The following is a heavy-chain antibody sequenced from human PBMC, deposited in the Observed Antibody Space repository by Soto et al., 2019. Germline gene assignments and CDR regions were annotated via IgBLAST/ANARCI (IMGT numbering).Heavy chain of an antibody. V-gene: IGHV3-7*03. CDR1: GFTFSSYW. CDR3: ARLIAPNYYDSSGPFDY. J-gene: IGHJ4*02. CDR2: IKQDGSEK. Sequence: GGSLRLSCAASGFTFSSYWMSWVRQAPGKGLEWVANIKQDGSEKYYVDSVKGRFTISRDNAKNSLYLQMNSLRAEDTAVYYCARLIAPNYYDSSGPFDYWGQGTLVTVSS. D-gene: IGHD3-22*01.